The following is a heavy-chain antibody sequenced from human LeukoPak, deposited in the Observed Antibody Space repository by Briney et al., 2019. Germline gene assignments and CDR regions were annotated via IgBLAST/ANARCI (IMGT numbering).Heavy chain of an antibody. D-gene: IGHD3-22*01. CDR3: ATEGTTYYYDSSGYYYAH. CDR1: GYTLTELS. CDR2: FDPEDGET. Sequence: ASVKVSCKVSGYTLTELSMHWVRQAPGKGLEWMGGFDPEDGETIYAQKFQGRVTMTEDTSTDTAYMELSSLRSEDTAVYYCATEGTTYYYDSSGYYYAHWGQGTLVTVSS. J-gene: IGHJ4*02. V-gene: IGHV1-24*01.